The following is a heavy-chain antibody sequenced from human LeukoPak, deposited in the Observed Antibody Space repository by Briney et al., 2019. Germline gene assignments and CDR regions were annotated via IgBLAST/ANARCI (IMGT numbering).Heavy chain of an antibody. CDR2: INPSGGST. J-gene: IGHJ4*02. Sequence: ASVKVSCKASGYTFTSYYMHWVRQAPGQGLEWMGIINPSGGSTSYAQKFKGRVTMTRDMSTSTVYMELSSLRSEDTAVYYCARWGSSTLPDARYYFDYWGQGTLVTVSS. CDR3: ARWGSSTLPDARYYFDY. D-gene: IGHD6-13*01. CDR1: GYTFTSYY. V-gene: IGHV1-46*01.